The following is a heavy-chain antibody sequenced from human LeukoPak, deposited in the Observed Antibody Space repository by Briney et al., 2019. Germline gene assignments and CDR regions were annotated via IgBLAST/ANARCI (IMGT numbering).Heavy chain of an antibody. V-gene: IGHV3-11*01. Sequence: GGSLRLSCVVSGFSFSDSYTTWIRQTPGKGLESLAYISGSGSDIYYADSVKGRFTISRGNAKNSLYLQMNSLRPEDTALYYCSTDPRLLIYWGHGTLVTVSS. J-gene: IGHJ4*01. CDR2: ISGSGSDI. CDR1: GFSFSDSY. CDR3: STDPRLLIY. D-gene: IGHD2-8*01.